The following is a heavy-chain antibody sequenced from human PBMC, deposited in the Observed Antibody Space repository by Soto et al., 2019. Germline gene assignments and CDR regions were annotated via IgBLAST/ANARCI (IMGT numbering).Heavy chain of an antibody. V-gene: IGHV4-34*01. CDR3: ARSGAWIPDY. CDR1: GVSLSGYY. Sequence: QVQVQQWGAGLLKPSETLSLTCSVYGVSLSGYYWSWIRQPQGKGLEWIGEIDESGITNYNSSLKSRVTISIDTSKSQLSLKLRSVNAADTAVYYCARSGAWIPDYWGQGILVTVSS. J-gene: IGHJ4*02. CDR2: IDESGIT. D-gene: IGHD5-18*01.